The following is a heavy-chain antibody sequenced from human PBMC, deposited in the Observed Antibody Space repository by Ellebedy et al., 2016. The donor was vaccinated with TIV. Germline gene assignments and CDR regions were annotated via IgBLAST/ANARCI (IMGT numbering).Heavy chain of an antibody. J-gene: IGHJ4*02. Sequence: SETLSLXXTVSGGSISSYYWSWIRQPPGKGLEWIGYIYYSGGTNYNPSLKSRVTISVDTSKNQFSLKLSSVTAADTSVYYCGSGSYHFFDYWGQGTLVTVSS. CDR3: GSGSYHFFDY. V-gene: IGHV4-59*01. D-gene: IGHD1-26*01. CDR2: IYYSGGT. CDR1: GGSISSYY.